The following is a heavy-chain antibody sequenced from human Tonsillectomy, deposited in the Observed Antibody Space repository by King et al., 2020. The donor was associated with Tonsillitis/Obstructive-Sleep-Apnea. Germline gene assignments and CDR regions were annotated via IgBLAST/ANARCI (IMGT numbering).Heavy chain of an antibody. CDR2: IRSRGAYI. Sequence: QLVQSGGGLVKPGGSLRLSCAASGFTFRSWSMNWVRQAPGKGLEWVSVIRSRGAYIYYADSVQGRFRISRDDATNTLYLQMNSLRVEDTAVYYCARDGSGWYRDYWGQGTLVTVSS. D-gene: IGHD6-19*01. V-gene: IGHV3-21*01. J-gene: IGHJ1*01. CDR3: ARDGSGWYRDY. CDR1: GFTFRSWS.